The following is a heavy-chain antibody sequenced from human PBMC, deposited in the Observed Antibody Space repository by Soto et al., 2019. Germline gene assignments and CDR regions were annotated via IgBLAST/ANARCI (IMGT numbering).Heavy chain of an antibody. CDR2: IYWDDDK. D-gene: IGHD3-16*02. V-gene: IGHV2-5*02. CDR1: GFSLSTSGVG. J-gene: IGHJ4*02. CDR3: AHSTYDYIWGSYRTNYFDY. Sequence: SGPTLVKPTQTLTLTCTFSGFSLSTSGVGVGWIRQPPGKALEWLALIYWDDDKRYSPSLKSRLTITKDTSKNQVVLTMTNMDPVDTATYYCAHSTYDYIWGSYRTNYFDYWGQGTLVTVSS.